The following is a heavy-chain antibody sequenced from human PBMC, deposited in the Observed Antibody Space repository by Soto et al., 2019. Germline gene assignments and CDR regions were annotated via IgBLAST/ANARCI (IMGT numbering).Heavy chain of an antibody. Sequence: GGSLRLSCAASGFTFSSYAMTWVRQAPGKGLGWVSVIGGSGGGTYYADSVKGRFTISRDNPKNTLYLQMNSLRAEDTAVYYCAKGTANWNFGYFDYWGQGTLVTVSS. CDR3: AKGTANWNFGYFDY. CDR1: GFTFSSYA. V-gene: IGHV3-23*01. J-gene: IGHJ4*02. D-gene: IGHD1-7*01. CDR2: IGGSGGGT.